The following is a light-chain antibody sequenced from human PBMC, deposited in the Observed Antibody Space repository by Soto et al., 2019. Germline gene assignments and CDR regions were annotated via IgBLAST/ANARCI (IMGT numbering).Light chain of an antibody. Sequence: DLQMTQSPSSLSASVGDRVTITCRASQSISSYLNWYQQKPGKAPKLLIYAASSLQSGVPSRFSGSGSGTDFTLTISSLQPEDCATYDCQQSYSTPYTFGQGTKLEIK. J-gene: IGKJ2*01. CDR2: AAS. CDR3: QQSYSTPYT. CDR1: QSISSY. V-gene: IGKV1-39*01.